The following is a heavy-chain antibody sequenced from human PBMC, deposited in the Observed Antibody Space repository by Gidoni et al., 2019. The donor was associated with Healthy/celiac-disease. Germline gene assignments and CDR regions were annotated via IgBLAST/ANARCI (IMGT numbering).Heavy chain of an antibody. Sequence: EVQLVESGGGLVQPGGSLRLSCAASGFTVSSNYMSWVRQAPGKGLEWVSVIYSGGSTYYADSVKGRFTISRDNSKNTLYLQMNSLRAEDTAVYYCARDQLFRPYYYDSSGYYSSWGQGTLVTVSS. CDR3: ARDQLFRPYYYDSSGYYSS. CDR1: GFTVSSNY. V-gene: IGHV3-66*01. CDR2: IYSGGST. D-gene: IGHD3-22*01. J-gene: IGHJ4*02.